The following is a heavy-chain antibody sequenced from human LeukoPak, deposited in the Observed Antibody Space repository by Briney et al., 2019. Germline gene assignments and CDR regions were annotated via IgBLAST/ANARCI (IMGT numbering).Heavy chain of an antibody. V-gene: IGHV3-49*04. D-gene: IGHD3-3*01. CDR1: GFTFGDYA. CDR2: IRSKAYGGTT. Sequence: GRSLRLSCTASGFTFGDYAMSWVRQALGKGLEWVGFIRSKAYGGTTEYAASVKGRFTISRDDSKSIAYLQMNSLKTEDTAVYYCTRDPVYDFWSGYSNWFDPWGQGTLVTVSS. J-gene: IGHJ5*02. CDR3: TRDPVYDFWSGYSNWFDP.